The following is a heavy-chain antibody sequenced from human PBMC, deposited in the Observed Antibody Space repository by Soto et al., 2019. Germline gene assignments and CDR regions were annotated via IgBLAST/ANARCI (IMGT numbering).Heavy chain of an antibody. V-gene: IGHV4-4*02. CDR2: IYHSGST. D-gene: IGHD3-9*01. J-gene: IGHJ6*02. Sequence: PSETLSLTCAVSGGSISSSNWWSWVRQPPGKGLEWIGEIYHSGSTNYNPSLKSRVTISVDKSKNQFSLKLSSVTAADTAVYYCARKSVYYDILPGSYYYYGMDVWGQGTKVTVSS. CDR3: ARKSVYYDILPGSYYYYGMDV. CDR1: GGSISSSNW.